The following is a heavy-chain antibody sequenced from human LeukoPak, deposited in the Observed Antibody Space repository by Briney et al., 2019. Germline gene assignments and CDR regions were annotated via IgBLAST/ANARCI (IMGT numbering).Heavy chain of an antibody. V-gene: IGHV1-46*01. CDR2: INPSGGGT. D-gene: IGHD6-13*01. J-gene: IGHJ4*02. Sequence: ASVKVSCKASGYTFTSHYMHWVRQPPGLGLEWMGIINPSGGGTRYAQKFQGRVTMTRDTPTSTVYMELSSLRSEDTAVYYCARDREAAAGSLPDYWGQGTLVIVSS. CDR3: ARDREAAAGSLPDY. CDR1: GYTFTSHY.